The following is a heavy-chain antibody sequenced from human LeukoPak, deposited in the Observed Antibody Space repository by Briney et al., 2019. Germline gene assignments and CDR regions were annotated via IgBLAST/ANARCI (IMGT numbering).Heavy chain of an antibody. Sequence: ASVNVSCKVSGYTLTELSMHWVRQAPGKGLEWMGGFDPEDGETIYAQKFQGRITMTEDKSTDTAYMGLSSLTYEDTAVYYCETEGLRYYYDSSGYYRGFDYWGQGTLVTVSS. V-gene: IGHV1-24*01. CDR1: GYTLTELS. J-gene: IGHJ4*02. D-gene: IGHD3-22*01. CDR3: ETEGLRYYYDSSGYYRGFDY. CDR2: FDPEDGET.